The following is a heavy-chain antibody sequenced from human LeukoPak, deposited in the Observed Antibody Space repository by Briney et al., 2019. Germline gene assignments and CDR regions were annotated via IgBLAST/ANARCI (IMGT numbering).Heavy chain of an antibody. Sequence: ASVKVSCKASGYTFTSYDIKWVRQATGQGLEWMGWMNPNSGNTGYAQKFQGRVTMTRNTSISTAYMELSSLRSEDTAVYYCAREVDILSVTYAFDIWAQGTMVSVSS. J-gene: IGHJ3*02. CDR3: AREVDILSVTYAFDI. V-gene: IGHV1-8*01. CDR1: GYTFTSYD. CDR2: MNPNSGNT. D-gene: IGHD3-9*01.